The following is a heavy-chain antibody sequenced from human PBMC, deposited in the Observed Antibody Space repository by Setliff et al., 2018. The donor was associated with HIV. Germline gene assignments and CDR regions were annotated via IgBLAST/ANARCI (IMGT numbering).Heavy chain of an antibody. Sequence: ASVKVSCKASGYTFSSHGITWVRQVPGQGLEWMGWISDYTGNTNYAQKFQARVTMTIDSSTTTAYMELRSLRADDTALYYCARQRSIAARDLGIWGQGTLVTVSS. D-gene: IGHD6-6*01. CDR2: ISDYTGNT. J-gene: IGHJ4*02. CDR3: ARQRSIAARDLGI. V-gene: IGHV1-18*01. CDR1: GYTFSSHG.